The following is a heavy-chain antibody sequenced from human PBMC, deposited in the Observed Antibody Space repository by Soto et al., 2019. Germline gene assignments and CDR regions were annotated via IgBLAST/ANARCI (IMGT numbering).Heavy chain of an antibody. V-gene: IGHV1-24*01. CDR1: GYTLTELS. Sequence: GASVKVSCKVSGYTLTELSMHWVRQAPGKGLEWMGGFDPEDGETIYAQRFQGRVTMTEDTSTDTAYMELSSLRSEDTAVYYCATVGVWLCSGGSCHDYWGQGTLVTVSS. J-gene: IGHJ4*02. CDR2: FDPEDGET. D-gene: IGHD2-15*01. CDR3: ATVGVWLCSGGSCHDY.